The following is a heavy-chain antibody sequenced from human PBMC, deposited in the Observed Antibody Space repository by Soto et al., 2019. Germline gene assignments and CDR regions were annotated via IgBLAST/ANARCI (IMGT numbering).Heavy chain of an antibody. V-gene: IGHV2-5*01. CDR2: IYWNDDK. J-gene: IGHJ4*02. CDR3: SHRPSGWYLFDY. D-gene: IGHD6-19*01. Sequence: QITLKESGPTLVRPTQTLTLTCTFSGFSLSTSGLGVGWLRQPPGKALECLALIYWNDDKRYSPSLKARLTLTKDTSKSQVVLTMTNMDPVDTATYYCSHRPSGWYLFDYWGQGTLVTVSS. CDR1: GFSLSTSGLG.